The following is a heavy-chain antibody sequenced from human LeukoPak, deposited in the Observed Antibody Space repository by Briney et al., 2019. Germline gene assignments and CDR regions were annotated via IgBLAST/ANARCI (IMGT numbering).Heavy chain of an antibody. CDR1: GGSISSYY. Sequence: SETLSLTCTVSGGSISSYYWSWIRQPPGKGLEWIACISYSGSTKYNPSLKSRVTISVDTSKNQLSLKLSSVTAADTAVYYCAREPGFDSSGYLNWFDPWGQGDPVSVSS. V-gene: IGHV4-59*01. D-gene: IGHD3-22*01. CDR3: AREPGFDSSGYLNWFDP. CDR2: ISYSGST. J-gene: IGHJ5*02.